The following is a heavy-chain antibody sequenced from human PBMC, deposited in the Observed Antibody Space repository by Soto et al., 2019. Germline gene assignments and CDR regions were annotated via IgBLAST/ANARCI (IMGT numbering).Heavy chain of an antibody. D-gene: IGHD3-22*01. CDR2: IYYSGST. J-gene: IGHJ4*02. CDR3: ARTDYYDSSGYYYVPAPVFDY. CDR1: GGSISSYY. V-gene: IGHV4-59*01. Sequence: PSETLSLTCTVSGGSISSYYWSWIRQPPGKGLEWIGYIYYSGSTNYNPSLKSRVTISVDTSKNQFSLKLSSVTAADTAVYYCARTDYYDSSGYYYVPAPVFDYWGQGTLVTVSS.